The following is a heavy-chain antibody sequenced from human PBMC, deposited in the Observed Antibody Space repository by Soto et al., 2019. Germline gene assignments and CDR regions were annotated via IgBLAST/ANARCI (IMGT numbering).Heavy chain of an antibody. CDR3: ARVGAVAGFDY. D-gene: IGHD6-19*01. CDR2: LYYSGST. V-gene: IGHV4-59*01. CDR1: GGSISSYY. J-gene: IGHJ4*02. Sequence: QVQLQESGPGLVKPSETLSLTCTVSGGSISSYYWSWVRQPPGKGLEWIGYLYYSGSTNYNPSLKSRVSLSVYTSKNQFSLKLSSVTAADTAVYYCARVGAVAGFDYWGQGNLVTVSS.